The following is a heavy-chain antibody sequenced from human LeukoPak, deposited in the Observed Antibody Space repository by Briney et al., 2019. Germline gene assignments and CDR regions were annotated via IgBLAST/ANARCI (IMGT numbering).Heavy chain of an antibody. V-gene: IGHV1-2*02. D-gene: IGHD5-18*01. CDR1: GYTFTGYY. CDR3: AISRYSYGFYFDY. CDR2: INPNSGGT. J-gene: IGHJ4*02. Sequence: ASVKVSCKASGYTFTGYYMHWVRQAPGQGLEWMGWINPNSGGTNYAQKFQGRVTTTRDTSISTAYIELSRLRSDDTAVYYCAISRYSYGFYFDYWGQGTLVTVSS.